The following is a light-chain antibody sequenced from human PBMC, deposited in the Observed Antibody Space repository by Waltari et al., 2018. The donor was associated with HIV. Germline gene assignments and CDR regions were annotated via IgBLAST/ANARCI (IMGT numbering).Light chain of an antibody. V-gene: IGKV3-20*01. CDR1: QSVSSTY. CDR3: QHYGSSSFT. Sequence: EIVLTQSPGTLALSPGERVILSCRASQSVSSTYLAWYQQKPGQAPSLLIYGASSRATGIPDRFSGSGSGTDFTLTISRLEPEDFAVYYCQHYGSSSFTFGQGTKLEIK. CDR2: GAS. J-gene: IGKJ2*01.